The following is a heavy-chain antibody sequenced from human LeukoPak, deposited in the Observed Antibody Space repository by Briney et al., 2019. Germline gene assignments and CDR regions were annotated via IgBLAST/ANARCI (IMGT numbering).Heavy chain of an antibody. CDR3: VRYNSNSWLYWVDR. V-gene: IGHV4-39*07. J-gene: IGHJ5*02. CDR2: IEESGST. CDR1: GDTIRGGAYY. D-gene: IGHD2/OR15-2a*01. Sequence: PSEALCLTCSVSGDTIRGGAYYGGWASQPPGRGLGWIVSIEESGSTRYNPSLKIRLSLSVDTSKNQFSLNLSSVTAADTALYFCVRYNSNSWLYWVDRWGREPWSPSPQ.